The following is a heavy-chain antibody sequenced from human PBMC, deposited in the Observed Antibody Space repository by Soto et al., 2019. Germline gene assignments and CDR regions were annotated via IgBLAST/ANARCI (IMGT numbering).Heavy chain of an antibody. V-gene: IGHV3-30*18. CDR3: AKDSATVTSLDY. D-gene: IGHD4-17*01. CDR2: ISYDGSNK. CDR1: GFTFSSYG. Sequence: QVQLVESGGGVVQPGRSLRLSCAASGFTFSSYGMHWVRQAPGKGLEWVAVISYDGSNKYYADSVKGRLTISRDNSKNTLYLQMNSLRAEDTAVYYCAKDSATVTSLDYWGQGTLVTVSS. J-gene: IGHJ4*02.